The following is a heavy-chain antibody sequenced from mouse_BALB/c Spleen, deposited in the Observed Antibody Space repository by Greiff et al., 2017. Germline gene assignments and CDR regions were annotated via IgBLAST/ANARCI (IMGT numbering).Heavy chain of an antibody. Sequence: EVQLQESGPGLVKPSQSLSLTCTVTGYSITSDYAWNWIRQFPGNKLEWMGYISYSGSTSYNPSLKSRISITRDPSKNQFFLQLNSVTTEDTATYYCAREEITTGGFAYWGQGTQVTVSA. D-gene: IGHD1-1*01. V-gene: IGHV3-2*02. CDR3: AREEITTGGFAY. CDR1: GYSITSDYA. CDR2: ISYSGST. J-gene: IGHJ3*01.